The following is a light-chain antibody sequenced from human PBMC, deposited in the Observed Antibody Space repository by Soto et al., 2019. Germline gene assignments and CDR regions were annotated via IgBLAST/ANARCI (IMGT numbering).Light chain of an antibody. V-gene: IGKV1-27*01. CDR1: QLIGNY. CDR3: QRYNSALWT. J-gene: IGKJ1*01. CDR2: GAS. Sequence: DVPMTQSPSSLSAPAGDRVTITCRASQLIGNYLAWYQQKPGKVPKLLILGASTLQSGVPSRFSGSGSATEFTLTISDLQPEDVAIYYCQRYNSALWTFGQGTRVEIK.